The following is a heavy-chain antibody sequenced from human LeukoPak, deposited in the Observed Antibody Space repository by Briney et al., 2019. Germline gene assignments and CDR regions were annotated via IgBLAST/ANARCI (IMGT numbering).Heavy chain of an antibody. D-gene: IGHD6-19*01. CDR3: ASVIAVAGTDTPGVGY. CDR1: GFTFSDYY. V-gene: IGHV3-11*01. Sequence: GGSLRLSCAASGFTFSDYYMSWIRQAPGEGLEWVSYISSSGSTIYYADSVKGRFTISRDNAKNSLYLQMNSLRAEDTAVYYCASVIAVAGTDTPGVGYWGQGTLVTVSS. J-gene: IGHJ4*02. CDR2: ISSSGSTI.